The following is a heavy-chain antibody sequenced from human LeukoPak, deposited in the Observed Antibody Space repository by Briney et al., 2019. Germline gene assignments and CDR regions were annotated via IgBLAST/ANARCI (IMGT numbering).Heavy chain of an antibody. D-gene: IGHD5-12*01. J-gene: IGHJ4*02. Sequence: WIGIIYYSGTTYYNPSLKSPFTISVDTSKNQFSLKLSSVTAADTAVYYCARQVLSGYAFDYWGQGTLVTVSS. CDR2: IYYSGTT. V-gene: IGHV4-39*01. CDR3: ARQVLSGYAFDY.